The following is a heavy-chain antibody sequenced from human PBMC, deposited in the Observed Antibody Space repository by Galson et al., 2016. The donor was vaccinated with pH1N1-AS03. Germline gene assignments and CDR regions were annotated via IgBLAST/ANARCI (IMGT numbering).Heavy chain of an antibody. CDR3: VRGSGYYFDS. D-gene: IGHD3-3*01. CDR2: IWFDGTRE. CDR1: GFNFHKHG. Sequence: SLRLSCAASGFNFHKHGMHWVRQAPGKGLEWVAFIWFDGTREFYRDSMKGRISISRDNSQNTISLQMNSLRVEDTAVYYCVRGSGYYFDSWGQGTLVIVSS. J-gene: IGHJ4*02. V-gene: IGHV3-33*01.